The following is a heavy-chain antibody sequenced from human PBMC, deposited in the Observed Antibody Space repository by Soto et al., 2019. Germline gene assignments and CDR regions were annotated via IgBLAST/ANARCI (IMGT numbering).Heavy chain of an antibody. J-gene: IGHJ4*02. CDR3: ARQIYDSDTGPNSQYYFDS. V-gene: IGHV5-10-1*01. Sequence: GESLKISCKGSGYSFAGYWITWVRQKPGKGLEWMGRIDPSDSQTYYSPSFRGHVTISVTKSITTVFLQWSSLRTSDTAMYYCARQIYDSDTGPNSQYYFDSWGQGTPVTVSS. CDR2: IDPSDSQT. D-gene: IGHD3-22*01. CDR1: GYSFAGYW.